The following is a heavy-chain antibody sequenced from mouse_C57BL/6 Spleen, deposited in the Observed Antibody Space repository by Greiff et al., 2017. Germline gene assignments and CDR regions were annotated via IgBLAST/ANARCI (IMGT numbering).Heavy chain of an antibody. J-gene: IGHJ2*01. CDR1: GYTFTSYG. V-gene: IGHV1-81*01. D-gene: IGHD4-1*01. CDR2: IYPRSGTT. CDR3: ARGGLGPHFDY. Sequence: VKLMESGPELARPGASVKLSCTASGYTFTSYGISWVKQRTGQGLEWIGEIYPRSGTTYYNEKFKGKATLTADKSSSTAYMELRSLTSEDSAVYFCARGGLGPHFDYWGQGTTLTVSS.